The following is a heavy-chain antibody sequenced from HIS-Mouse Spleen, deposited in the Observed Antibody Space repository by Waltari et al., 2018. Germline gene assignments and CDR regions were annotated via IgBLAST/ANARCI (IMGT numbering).Heavy chain of an antibody. D-gene: IGHD6-13*01. J-gene: IGHJ4*02. Sequence: QVQLVQSGAEVKKPGASVKVSCKASGYTFTGYYMHGVRQAPGQGLEWMGWINPNSGGTNYAQKFQGRVTMTRDTSISTAYMELSRLRSDDTAVYYCARWTTSGYSSSWYYFDYWGQGTLVTVSS. CDR1: GYTFTGYY. V-gene: IGHV1-2*02. CDR3: ARWTTSGYSSSWYYFDY. CDR2: INPNSGGT.